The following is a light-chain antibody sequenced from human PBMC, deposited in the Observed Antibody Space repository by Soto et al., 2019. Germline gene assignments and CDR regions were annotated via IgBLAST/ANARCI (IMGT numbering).Light chain of an antibody. CDR3: AAWDGSLNNVL. Sequence: QSVLTQPPSASGTPGQRVIISCSGSGSSLGTNPVNWYRQLPGTAPKLLIYGNNQRPSGVPDRFSGSKSGTSASLAISGLQYEDEADYYCAAWDGSLNNVLFGGGTKLTVL. CDR2: GNN. J-gene: IGLJ2*01. V-gene: IGLV1-44*01. CDR1: GSSLGTNP.